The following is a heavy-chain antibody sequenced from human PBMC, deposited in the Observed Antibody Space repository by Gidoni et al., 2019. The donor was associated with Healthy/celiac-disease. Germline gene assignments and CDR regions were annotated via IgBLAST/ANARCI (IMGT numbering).Heavy chain of an antibody. CDR1: GGSSSSGGYY. Sequence: VQLQESGPGLVKPSQTLSLTCTVSGGSSSSGGYYWSWIRQHPGKGLEWIGYIYYSGSTYYNPSLKSRVTISVDTSKNQFSLKLSSVTAADTAVYYCARVRVVVATIEGIDYWGQGTLVTVSS. D-gene: IGHD5-12*01. J-gene: IGHJ4*02. CDR2: IYYSGST. V-gene: IGHV4-31*03. CDR3: ARVRVVVATIEGIDY.